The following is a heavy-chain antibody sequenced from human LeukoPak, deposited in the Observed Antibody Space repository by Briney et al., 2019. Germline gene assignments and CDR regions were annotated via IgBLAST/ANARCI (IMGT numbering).Heavy chain of an antibody. Sequence: GGSLRLSCAASGSTFSNYWMSWVRQAPGKGLEWVANIKEDGSEKYYVDSVKGRFTISRDNAKKSLYLQMNSLRAEDTAVYYCARDLYRIVVVPHYFDYWGQGTLVTVSS. J-gene: IGHJ4*02. CDR3: ARDLYRIVVVPHYFDY. V-gene: IGHV3-7*01. CDR2: IKEDGSEK. D-gene: IGHD3-22*01. CDR1: GSTFSNYW.